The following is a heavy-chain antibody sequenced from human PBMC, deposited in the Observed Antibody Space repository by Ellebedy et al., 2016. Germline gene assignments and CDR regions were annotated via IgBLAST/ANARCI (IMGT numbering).Heavy chain of an antibody. J-gene: IGHJ4*02. V-gene: IGHV3-23*01. CDR1: GFTFGTDA. Sequence: GGSLRLSCAASGFTFGTDAMGWVRQAPGKGLEWVSAIDRSGRSTYYADSVKGRFTISRDNSMNTLYLQMSLLRVDDTTVYFCAKGSAGSRPYYFDAWGQGALVTVSS. D-gene: IGHD3-10*01. CDR3: AKGSAGSRPYYFDA. CDR2: IDRSGRST.